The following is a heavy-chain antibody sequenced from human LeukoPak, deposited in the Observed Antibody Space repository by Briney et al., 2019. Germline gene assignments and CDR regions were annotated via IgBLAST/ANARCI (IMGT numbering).Heavy chain of an antibody. J-gene: IGHJ5*02. V-gene: IGHV4-31*03. CDR3: ARSEVALFGVAPNWFDP. CDR2: IHHSGNT. D-gene: IGHD3-3*01. CDR1: GDSISSGDYS. Sequence: SQTLSLTCTVSGDSISSGDYSWNWIRQHPGKGLEWIGYIHHSGNTFYNPSLESRVTISVATSQNLFSLKLYPVIAADAAVYYCARSEVALFGVAPNWFDPWGQGTLVTVSS.